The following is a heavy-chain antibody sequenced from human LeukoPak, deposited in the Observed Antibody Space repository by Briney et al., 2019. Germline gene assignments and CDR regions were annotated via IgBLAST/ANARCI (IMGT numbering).Heavy chain of an antibody. CDR3: ARGGITIFGVVRDNWFDP. D-gene: IGHD3-3*01. J-gene: IGHJ5*02. Sequence: SVKVSCKASGGTFSSYAISWVRQAPGEVLEWTGGIIPIFGTANYAQKFQGRVTITADESTSTAYMELSSLRSEDTAVYYCARGGITIFGVVRDNWFDPWGQGTLVTVSS. CDR1: GGTFSSYA. V-gene: IGHV1-69*13. CDR2: IIPIFGTA.